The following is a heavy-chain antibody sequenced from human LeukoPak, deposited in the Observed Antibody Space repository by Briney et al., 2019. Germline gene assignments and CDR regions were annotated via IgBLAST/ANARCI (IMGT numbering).Heavy chain of an antibody. Sequence: SGPTLVNPTQTLTLTCTFSGFSFSSGGVGVGWIRQPPGGALEWLGVIYENDEKLYSSSLQNRLSITKDTSRNRVVLTMANVDPVDTATYYCAHRRRGVASDFWGQGTMVTVSS. J-gene: IGHJ3*01. CDR2: IYENDEK. V-gene: IGHV2-5*01. CDR3: AHRRRGVASDF. CDR1: GFSFSSGGVG. D-gene: IGHD2-15*01.